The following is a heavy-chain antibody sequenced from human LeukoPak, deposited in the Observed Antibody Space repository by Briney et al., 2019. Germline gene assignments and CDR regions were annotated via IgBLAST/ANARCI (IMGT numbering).Heavy chain of an antibody. CDR1: GFTFSSYW. CDR2: IKQDGSEK. J-gene: IGHJ4*02. D-gene: IGHD2-8*02. V-gene: IGHV3-7*01. Sequence: LTGGSLRLSCAASGFTFSSYWMSWVRQAPGKGLEWVANIKQDGSEKYYVDSVKGRFTISRDNAKNSLYLQLHSLRAEDTAVYYCARLRFVAASGVSPFDYWGQGTLVTVSS. CDR3: ARLRFVAASGVSPFDY.